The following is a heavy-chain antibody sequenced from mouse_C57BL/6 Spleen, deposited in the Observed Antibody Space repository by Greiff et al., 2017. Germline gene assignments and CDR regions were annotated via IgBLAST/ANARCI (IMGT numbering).Heavy chain of an antibody. D-gene: IGHD1-1*01. CDR3: AGVTTVVADAMDY. J-gene: IGHJ4*01. Sequence: EVKLMESGGDLVKPGGSLKLSCAASGFTFSSYGMSWVRQTPDKRLEWVATISSGGSYTYYPDSVKGRFTISRDNAKNTLYLQMSSLKSEDTAMYYCAGVTTVVADAMDYWCQGTSVTVSS. V-gene: IGHV5-6*01. CDR1: GFTFSSYG. CDR2: ISSGGSYT.